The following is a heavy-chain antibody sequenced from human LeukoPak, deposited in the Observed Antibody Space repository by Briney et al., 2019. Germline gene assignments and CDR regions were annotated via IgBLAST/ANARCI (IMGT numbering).Heavy chain of an antibody. CDR2: IYHSGNT. CDR3: ARVEVGATSPFDY. J-gene: IGHJ4*02. CDR1: GYSINSGFY. D-gene: IGHD1-26*01. V-gene: IGHV4-38-2*02. Sequence: SETLSLTCTVSGYSINSGFYWAWIRQPPGKGLEWIGSIYHSGNTYYNPSLKSRVTISVDTTKNRFSLKLSSVTAADTAVYYCARVEVGATSPFDYWGQGNLVTVSS.